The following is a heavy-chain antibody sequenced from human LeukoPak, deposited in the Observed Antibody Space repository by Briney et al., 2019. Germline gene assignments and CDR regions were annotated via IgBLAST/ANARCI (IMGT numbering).Heavy chain of an antibody. CDR3: ARERYYDSSGYYLDPYYFDY. Sequence: GGSLRLSCAASGFTFSDYYVSWIRQAPGKGLEWVSYISSSGSTIYYADSVKGRFTISRDNAKNSLYLQMNSLRAEDTAVYYCARERYYDSSGYYLDPYYFDYWGQGTLVTVSS. CDR1: GFTFSDYY. D-gene: IGHD3-22*01. J-gene: IGHJ4*02. CDR2: ISSSGSTI. V-gene: IGHV3-11*04.